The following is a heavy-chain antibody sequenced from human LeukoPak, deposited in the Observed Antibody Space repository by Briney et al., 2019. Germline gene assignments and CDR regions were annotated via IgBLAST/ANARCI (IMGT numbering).Heavy chain of an antibody. CDR1: GYTFTSYD. V-gene: IGHV1-8*01. J-gene: IGHJ5*02. D-gene: IGHD6-13*01. Sequence: ASVKVSCRASGYTFTSYDINWVRQATGQGLEWMGWMNPHSGNTGYAQKFQGRVTMTRNTSISTAYMELSSLRSEDTAVYYCARNAVGSSSSWYANWFDPWGQGTLVTVSS. CDR3: ARNAVGSSSSWYANWFDP. CDR2: MNPHSGNT.